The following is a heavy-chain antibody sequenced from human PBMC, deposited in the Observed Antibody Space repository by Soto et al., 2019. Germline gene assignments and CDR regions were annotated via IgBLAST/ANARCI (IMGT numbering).Heavy chain of an antibody. V-gene: IGHV3-21*01. J-gene: IGHJ4*02. D-gene: IGHD3-22*01. Sequence: EVQLVESGGGLVKPGGSLRLSCAASGFTFSSYSMNWVRQAPGKGLEWVSSISSSSSYIYYADSVKGRFTISRDNAKNSLYLQMNSLRAEDTAVYYCARDWGDYYDSSGYYYPPYYFDYWGQGTLVTVSS. CDR1: GFTFSSYS. CDR3: ARDWGDYYDSSGYYYPPYYFDY. CDR2: ISSSSSYI.